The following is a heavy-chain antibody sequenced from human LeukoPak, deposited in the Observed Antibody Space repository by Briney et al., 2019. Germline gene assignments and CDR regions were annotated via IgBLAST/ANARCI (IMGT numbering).Heavy chain of an antibody. V-gene: IGHV3-23*01. CDR2: ISGSGSGGST. CDR3: AKSGYNRFDY. CDR1: GFTFSSYA. D-gene: IGHD5-24*01. Sequence: GGSLRLSCAASGFTFSSYAMSWVRQAPGKGLEWVSNISGSGSGGSTYYADSVKGRFTISRDNSKNTLYLQMNSLRAEDTAVYYCAKSGYNRFDYWGQGTPVTVSS. J-gene: IGHJ4*02.